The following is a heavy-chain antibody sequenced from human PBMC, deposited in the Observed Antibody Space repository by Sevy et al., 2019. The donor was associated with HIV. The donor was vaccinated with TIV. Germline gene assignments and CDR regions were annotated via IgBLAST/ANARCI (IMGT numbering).Heavy chain of an antibody. V-gene: IGHV4-59*01. D-gene: IGHD3-22*01. CDR1: GGSFSGYY. J-gene: IGHJ4*02. CDR2: IYDSGRT. Sequence: SETLSLTCTVSGGSFSGYYWSWIRQPPGKGLEWIGYIYDSGRTNYNPSLNSRVTISVDTSKKQFSLKLNSVTAADTAVYYCARSLNHYDSSGYQMGFDYWGQGTLVTVSS. CDR3: ARSLNHYDSSGYQMGFDY.